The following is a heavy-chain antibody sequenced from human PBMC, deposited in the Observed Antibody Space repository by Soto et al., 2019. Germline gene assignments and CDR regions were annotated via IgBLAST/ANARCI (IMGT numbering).Heavy chain of an antibody. CDR3: ARPDFGDYWYFDL. CDR2: IIPALGTA. V-gene: IGHV1-69*08. D-gene: IGHD4-17*01. CDR1: GGTFSGHT. J-gene: IGHJ2*01. Sequence: QDQLVQSGAEVKKPGSSVKVTCKASGGTFSGHTFSWVRQAPGQGLEWMGRIIPALGTATYAQKFQGRVTITADESATTVYMELNSLRSEDTAVYYSARPDFGDYWYFDLWGRGTLVTVSS.